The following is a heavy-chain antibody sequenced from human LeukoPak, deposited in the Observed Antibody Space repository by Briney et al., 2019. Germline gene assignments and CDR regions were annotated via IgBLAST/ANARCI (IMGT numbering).Heavy chain of an antibody. D-gene: IGHD2-2*01. CDR1: GFTFSSYA. V-gene: IGHV3-30*01. CDR3: ARAVGYQLLSGFDP. Sequence: GRSLRLSCAASGFTFSSYAMHWVRQAPGKGLEWVAVISYDGSNKYYADSVKGRFTISRDNTKNTLYLQMNSLRAEDTAVYYCARAVGYQLLSGFDPWGQGTLVTVSS. CDR2: ISYDGSNK. J-gene: IGHJ5*02.